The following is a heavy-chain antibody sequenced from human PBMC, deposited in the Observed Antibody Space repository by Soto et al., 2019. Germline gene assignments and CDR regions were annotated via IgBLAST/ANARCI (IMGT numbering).Heavy chain of an antibody. CDR2: INPSGDST. J-gene: IGHJ5*02. V-gene: IGHV1-46*01. CDR1: GYTFTSYY. D-gene: IGHD2-15*01. Sequence: ASVKVSCKASGYTFTSYYMHWIRQAPGQGLEWMGIINPSGDSTRYAQNFQGRVTMTSDTSTSTVYMELSSLRSEDTAVYYCARAGSGGSCYSCWFDPWGQGTLGAVAS. CDR3: ARAGSGGSCYSCWFDP.